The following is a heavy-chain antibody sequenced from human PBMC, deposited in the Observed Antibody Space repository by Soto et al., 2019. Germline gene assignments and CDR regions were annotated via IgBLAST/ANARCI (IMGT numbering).Heavy chain of an antibody. CDR2: ISYDGSNK. CDR3: AREPARDGYNYYYYGMDV. V-gene: IGHV3-30-3*01. CDR1: GFTFSIYA. D-gene: IGHD5-12*01. Sequence: GGSLRLSCAASGFTFSIYAMHWVRQAPGKGLEWVAVISYDGSNKYYADSVKGRFTISRDNSKNMLYLQMNSLRAEDTAVYYCAREPARDGYNYYYYGMDVWGQGTTVTVSS. J-gene: IGHJ6*02.